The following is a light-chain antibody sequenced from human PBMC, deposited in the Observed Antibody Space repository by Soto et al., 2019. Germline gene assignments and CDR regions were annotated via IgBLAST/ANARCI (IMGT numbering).Light chain of an antibody. CDR1: ETVRSN. CDR2: GAS. V-gene: IGKV3-15*01. CDR3: QQYYNWPPYT. J-gene: IGKJ2*01. Sequence: IVMTQSPATLSVSPGERATLSCRASETVRSNVAWFQQKPGQAPRLLIFGASTRATGIPTRFTGSGSGTEFTLTIDSLQSEDFVVYYCQQYYNWPPYTFGQGTKLEIK.